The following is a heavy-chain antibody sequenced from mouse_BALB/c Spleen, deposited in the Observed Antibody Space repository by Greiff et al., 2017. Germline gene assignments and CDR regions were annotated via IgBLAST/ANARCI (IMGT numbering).Heavy chain of an antibody. Sequence: VQLKESGGGLVKPGGSLKLSCAASGFTFSSYAMSWVRQTPEKRLEWVASISSGGSTYYPDSVKGRFTISRDNARNILYLQMSSLRSEDTAMYYCARKGYDYDSAWFAYWGQGTLVTVSA. CDR1: GFTFSSYA. J-gene: IGHJ3*01. CDR3: ARKGYDYDSAWFAY. D-gene: IGHD2-4*01. CDR2: ISSGGST. V-gene: IGHV5-6-5*01.